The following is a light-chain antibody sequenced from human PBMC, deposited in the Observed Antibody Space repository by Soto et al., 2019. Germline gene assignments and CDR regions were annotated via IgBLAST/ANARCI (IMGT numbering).Light chain of an antibody. CDR3: QQYNNWPWA. CDR2: DAS. Sequence: EIILTQSPATLSVSPGERATLSCRASRSVSSNLAWYQQRPGQTPRLLIYDASTRATGIPARFSGSGSRTEFTLTISSLQSEDFAVYFCQQYNNWPWAFGQGTKVDIK. V-gene: IGKV3-15*01. CDR1: RSVSSN. J-gene: IGKJ1*01.